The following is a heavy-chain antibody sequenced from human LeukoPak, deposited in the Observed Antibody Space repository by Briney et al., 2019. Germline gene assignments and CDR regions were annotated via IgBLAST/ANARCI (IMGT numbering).Heavy chain of an antibody. CDR3: ARASSGWYNWFDP. J-gene: IGHJ5*02. CDR2: ISSTGSTI. CDR1: GFTFSDYY. D-gene: IGHD6-19*01. V-gene: IGHV3-11*04. Sequence: GGSLRLSCAASGFTFSDYYMSWIRQAPGKGLEWVSYISSTGSTIYYADSVKGRFTISRDNAKNSLYLQMNSLRAEDTAVYYCARASSGWYNWFDPWGQGTLVTVSS.